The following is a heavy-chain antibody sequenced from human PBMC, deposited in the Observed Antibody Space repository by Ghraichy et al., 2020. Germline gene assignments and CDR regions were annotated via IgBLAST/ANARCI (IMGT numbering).Heavy chain of an antibody. CDR2: ISSSGSTI. V-gene: IGHV3-48*03. CDR1: GFTFSSYE. Sequence: GGSLRLSCAASGFTFSSYEMNWVRQAPGKGLEWISYISSSGSTIYYADSVKGRFTISRDNAKNSLYLQMNSLRAEDTAVYYCARDRRYDFWRGTRGVDYWGQGTLVTVSS. J-gene: IGHJ4*02. CDR3: ARDRRYDFWRGTRGVDY. D-gene: IGHD3-3*01.